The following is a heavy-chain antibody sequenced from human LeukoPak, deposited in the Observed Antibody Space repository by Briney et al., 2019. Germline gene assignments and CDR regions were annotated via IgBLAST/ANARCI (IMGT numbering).Heavy chain of an antibody. J-gene: IGHJ4*02. Sequence: ASVKVSCKASGYTFTGYYMHWVRQAPGQGLEWMGWIDPNSGGTNYAQKFQGRVTMTGDTSISTAYMELSRLRSDDTAVYYCARDQVFSRYCSGGSCHPGGYWGQGTLVTVSS. CDR1: GYTFTGYY. CDR3: ARDQVFSRYCSGGSCHPGGY. CDR2: IDPNSGGT. D-gene: IGHD2-15*01. V-gene: IGHV1-2*02.